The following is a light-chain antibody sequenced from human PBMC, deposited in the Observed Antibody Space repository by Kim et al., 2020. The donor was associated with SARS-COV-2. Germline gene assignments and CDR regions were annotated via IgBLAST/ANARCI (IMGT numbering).Light chain of an antibody. J-gene: IGLJ1*01. CDR1: KLGDKY. CDR2: QDS. V-gene: IGLV3-1*01. Sequence: SLSPGQTASITCSGDKLGDKYACWYQQKPCQSPVLVIYQDSKRPSGIPERFSGSNSGNTATLTISGTQAMDEADYYCQAWDSSTYVFGTGTKVTVL. CDR3: QAWDSSTYV.